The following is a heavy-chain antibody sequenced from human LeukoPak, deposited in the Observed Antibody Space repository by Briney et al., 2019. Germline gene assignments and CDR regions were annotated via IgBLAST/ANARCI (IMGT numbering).Heavy chain of an antibody. J-gene: IGHJ4*02. D-gene: IGHD1-26*01. CDR2: IRYDGRNK. CDR3: AKDSARKSIVGSTTRGVNDY. Sequence: GGSLRLSCGASGFTFRSYGMHWVRQAPGKGLEWVAFIRYDGRNKYYAESVKGRFTISRDNSKNTLYLQMNSLRAEDTAVYYCAKDSARKSIVGSTTRGVNDYWGQGTLVTVSS. CDR1: GFTFRSYG. V-gene: IGHV3-30*02.